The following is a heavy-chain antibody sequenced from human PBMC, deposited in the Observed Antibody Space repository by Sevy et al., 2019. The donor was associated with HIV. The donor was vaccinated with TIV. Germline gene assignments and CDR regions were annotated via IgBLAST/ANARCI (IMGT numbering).Heavy chain of an antibody. J-gene: IGHJ4*02. V-gene: IGHV4-59*01. CDR2: IYYSGSS. D-gene: IGHD2-15*01. Sequence: SETLSLTCNVSGDSISSYFWSWFRQPPGKGLEWIGYIYYSGSSEYNPSLRRRVTISIDTSKKYLSMKLTSVTAADTALYYCARDSAVVPRALVYWGQGTLVTVSS. CDR1: GDSISSYF. CDR3: ARDSAVVPRALVY.